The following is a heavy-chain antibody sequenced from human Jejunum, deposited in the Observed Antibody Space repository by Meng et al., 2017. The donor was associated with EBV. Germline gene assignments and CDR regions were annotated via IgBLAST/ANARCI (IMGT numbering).Heavy chain of an antibody. CDR3: TTPPDGDYVKASSFGY. CDR2: VDPDDGET. D-gene: IGHD4-17*01. CDR1: GYTFTAYY. V-gene: IGHV1-69-2*01. J-gene: IGHJ4*02. Sequence: EVQLVQSGAEVKKPGATATISCKVSGYTFTAYYMHWVRQAPGKGLVWIGFVDPDDGETLFAEKFQGRVSLTADTSTETAYMELTSLRSEDTAVYYCTTPPDGDYVKASSFGYWGQGTLVTVAS.